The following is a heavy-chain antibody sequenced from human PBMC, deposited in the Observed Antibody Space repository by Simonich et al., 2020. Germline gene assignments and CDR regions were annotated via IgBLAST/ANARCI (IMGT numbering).Heavy chain of an antibody. CDR2: IYYSGST. V-gene: IGHV4-39*01. D-gene: IGHD6-13*01. CDR1: RGSISSSSYY. Sequence: QLQLQESGPGLVKPSETLSITCTVSRGSISSSSYYWGWIRQPPGKGLAWIGSIYYSGSTYYNPSLKSRVTISVDTSKNQFSLKLSSVTAADTAVYYCARHAGFAFDIWGQGTMVTVSS. J-gene: IGHJ3*02. CDR3: ARHAGFAFDI.